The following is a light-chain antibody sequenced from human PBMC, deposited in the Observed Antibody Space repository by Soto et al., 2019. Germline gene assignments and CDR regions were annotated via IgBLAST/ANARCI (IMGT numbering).Light chain of an antibody. J-gene: IGLJ1*01. CDR3: AAWDDSLNVYV. CDR2: TNN. Sequence: QSVLTQPPSASGTPGQRVTVSCSGGSSNIGSNTVNWYQQLPGTAPKLLIYTNNQRPSGVPDRFSCSKSGTSASLAISGLQPEDEADYYCAAWDDSLNVYVFCTGTKVTVL. V-gene: IGLV1-44*01. CDR1: SSNIGSNT.